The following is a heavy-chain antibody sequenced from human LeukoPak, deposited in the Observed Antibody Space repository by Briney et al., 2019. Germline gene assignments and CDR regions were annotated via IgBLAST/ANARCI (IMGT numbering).Heavy chain of an antibody. CDR1: EFTFSSFG. CDR2: ISYDGSNK. V-gene: IGHV3-30*18. Sequence: GGSLRLSCAASEFTFSSFGMHWVRQAPGKGLEWVAVISYDGSNKYYADSVKGRFTISRDNSKNTLYLQMNSLRAEDTAVYYCAKDQQWLVPGAFDIWGQGTMVTVSS. J-gene: IGHJ3*02. D-gene: IGHD6-19*01. CDR3: AKDQQWLVPGAFDI.